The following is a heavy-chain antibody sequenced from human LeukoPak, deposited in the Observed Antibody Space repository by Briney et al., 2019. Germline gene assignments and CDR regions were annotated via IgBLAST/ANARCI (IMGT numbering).Heavy chain of an antibody. V-gene: IGHV3-30*02. CDR1: GFTFSSYG. CDR3: AKDHYYYDSSGYYGFDY. D-gene: IGHD3-22*01. Sequence: GGSLRLSCAASGFTFSSYGMHWVRQAPGKGLEGVAFIRYDGSNKYYADSVKGRFTISRDNSKNTLYLQMNSLRAEDTAVYYCAKDHYYYDSSGYYGFDYWGQGTLVTVSS. CDR2: IRYDGSNK. J-gene: IGHJ4*02.